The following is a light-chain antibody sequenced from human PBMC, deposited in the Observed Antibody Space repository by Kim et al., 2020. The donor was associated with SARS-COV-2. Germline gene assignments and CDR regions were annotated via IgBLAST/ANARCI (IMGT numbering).Light chain of an antibody. CDR2: DAS. J-gene: IGKJ1*01. CDR1: QRVSSTY. CDR3: QQYDTSRT. V-gene: IGKV3-20*01. Sequence: LFQGERATLSGRASQRVSSTYLAWYQQKPGQAPRLLMSDASTRATGIPDRFSESGSETDFTLTISRLEPEDFAVYYCQQYDTSRTFGQGTKVDIK.